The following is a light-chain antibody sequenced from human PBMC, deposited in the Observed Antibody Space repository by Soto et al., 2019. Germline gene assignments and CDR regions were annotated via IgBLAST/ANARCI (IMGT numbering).Light chain of an antibody. CDR1: SSDLATYNY. CDR2: QVT. J-gene: IGLJ1*01. Sequence: QSVLTQPASVSGSPGQSITISCTGTSSDLATYNYVSWYQQQPGKAPKLMIYQVTNRPSGVSNRFSGSRSGNTASLTISGLQAEDEADYYCSSYTDSSNYVFGPGTKLTVL. V-gene: IGLV2-14*01. CDR3: SSYTDSSNYV.